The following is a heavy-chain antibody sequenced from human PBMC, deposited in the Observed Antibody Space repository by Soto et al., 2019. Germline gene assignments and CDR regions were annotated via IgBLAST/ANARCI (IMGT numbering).Heavy chain of an antibody. CDR2: ISGSGGST. J-gene: IGHJ5*02. V-gene: IGHV3-23*01. D-gene: IGHD3-22*01. Sequence: PGGSLRLSCAASGFTFSSYAMSWVRQAPGKGLEWVSAISGSGGSTYYADSVKGRFTISRDNSKNTLYLQMNSLRAEDTAVYYCAKRDSSGYYGGNWFDPWGQGTLVTVSS. CDR3: AKRDSSGYYGGNWFDP. CDR1: GFTFSSYA.